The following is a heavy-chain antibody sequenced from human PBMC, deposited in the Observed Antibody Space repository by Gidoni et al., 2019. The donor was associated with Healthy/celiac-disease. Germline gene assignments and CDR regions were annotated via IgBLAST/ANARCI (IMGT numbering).Heavy chain of an antibody. J-gene: IGHJ3*01. CDR2: IYYSGST. D-gene: IGHD3-9*01. CDR1: GGSISSSSYY. CDR3: ASQLLRYFDWLLYGV. V-gene: IGHV4-39*01. Sequence: HLQLQASGPGLVKPSETLSLTCTVSGGSISSSSYYWGWIRQAPGKGLEWIGSIYYSGSTYYNPSLKSRVTISVDTSKNQCSLKLSSVTAADTAVYYCASQLLRYFDWLLYGVWGQGTMVTVSS.